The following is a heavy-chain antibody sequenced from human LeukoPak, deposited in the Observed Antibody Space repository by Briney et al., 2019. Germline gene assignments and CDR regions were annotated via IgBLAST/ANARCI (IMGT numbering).Heavy chain of an antibody. CDR3: ARGRYSSRSGGYYLDI. Sequence: GGSLRLSCVVSGFTLSSDWMSWVRQAPGKGLEWVANIKKDGIEKYYVESVKGRFTISRDNAKNSLYLQMNSLRAEDTAVYYCARGRYSSRSGGYYLDIWGQGTLVPVSS. D-gene: IGHD2-2*01. CDR1: GFTLSSDW. CDR2: IKKDGIEK. J-gene: IGHJ4*02. V-gene: IGHV3-7*01.